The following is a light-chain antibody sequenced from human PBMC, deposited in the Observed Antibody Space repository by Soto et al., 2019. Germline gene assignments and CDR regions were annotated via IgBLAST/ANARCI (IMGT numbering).Light chain of an antibody. CDR1: RSIAVN. CDR2: GAS. CDR3: QQYSSCPPLA. J-gene: IGKJ4*01. V-gene: IGKV3-15*01. Sequence: EIVMTQSPATLSVSPGETATLACRASRSIAVNVAWYQQKPGQVPRLPIYGASTRATGIPARFSGSGPGTEFTLTVGSLQSEDLAVYYCQQYSSCPPLAFGGGTKVEI.